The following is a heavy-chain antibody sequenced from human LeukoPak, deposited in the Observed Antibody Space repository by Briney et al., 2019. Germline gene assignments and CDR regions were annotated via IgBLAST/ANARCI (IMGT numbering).Heavy chain of an antibody. CDR1: GGSFSGYY. CDR3: ARAPPLKTITMVRGVIIKSDAFDI. D-gene: IGHD3-10*01. J-gene: IGHJ3*02. CDR2: INHSGST. V-gene: IGHV4-34*01. Sequence: SETLSLTCAVYGGSFSGYYWSWLRQPPGKGLEWIGEINHSGSTNYNPSLKSRVTISVDTSKNQFSLKLSSVTAADTAVYYCARAPPLKTITMVRGVIIKSDAFDIWGQGTMVTVSS.